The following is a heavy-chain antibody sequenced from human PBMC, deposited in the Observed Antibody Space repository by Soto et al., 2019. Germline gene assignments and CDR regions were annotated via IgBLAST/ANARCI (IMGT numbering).Heavy chain of an antibody. J-gene: IGHJ5*02. D-gene: IGHD6-13*01. CDR3: TRDASRDSSARGWFDP. Sequence: PGGSLRLSCAVSGFTFRSFTMNWVRQAQGKGLGWVSTVSSNHAYISYTDPLRGRFTISRDNAKNSLHLQMNSLRAEDTAVYYCTRDASRDSSARGWFDPWGPGTLVTVSS. CDR1: GFTFRSFT. V-gene: IGHV3-21*01. CDR2: VSSNHAYI.